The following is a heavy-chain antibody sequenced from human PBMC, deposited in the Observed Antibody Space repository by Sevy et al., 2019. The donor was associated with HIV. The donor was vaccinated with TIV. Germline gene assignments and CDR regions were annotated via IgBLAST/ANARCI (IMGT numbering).Heavy chain of an antibody. J-gene: IGHJ6*03. CDR1: GFTFSSYA. V-gene: IGHV3-23*01. Sequence: GGSLRLSCAASGFTFSSYAMSWVRQAPGKGLEWVSAISGSGGSTYYADSVKGRFTISRDNSKNTLYLQMNSLRAEDTAVYYCAKDAITGTYYYYYMDVWGKRTPVTVSS. CDR3: AKDAITGTYYYYYMDV. CDR2: ISGSGGST. D-gene: IGHD1-7*01.